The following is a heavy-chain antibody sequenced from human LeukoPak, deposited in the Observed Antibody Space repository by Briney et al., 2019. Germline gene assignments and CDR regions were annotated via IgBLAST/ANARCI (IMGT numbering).Heavy chain of an antibody. CDR3: AREDYYDSSGYYKNREYFQH. Sequence: ASVKVACKASGYTFTGYYIHWVRQAPGQGLEWMGWINPNSGGTNYAQKFQGRVTMTRDTSISTAYMELTSLRSDDTAVYYCAREDYYDSSGYYKNREYFQHWGQGTLDTVSS. J-gene: IGHJ1*01. V-gene: IGHV1-2*02. CDR2: INPNSGGT. D-gene: IGHD3-22*01. CDR1: GYTFTGYY.